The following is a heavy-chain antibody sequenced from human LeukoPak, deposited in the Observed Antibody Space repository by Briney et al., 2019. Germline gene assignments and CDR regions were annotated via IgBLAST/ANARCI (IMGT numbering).Heavy chain of an antibody. J-gene: IGHJ6*03. Sequence: SETLSLTCTVSGGSISSSSYYWGWIRQPPGKGLEWIGSIYYSGSTYYNPSLKSRVTISVDTSKNQFSLKLSSVTAADTAVYYCARQAGLWFGELLSHMDVWGKGTTVTVSS. CDR1: GGSISSSSYY. V-gene: IGHV4-39*07. D-gene: IGHD3-10*01. CDR2: IYYSGST. CDR3: ARQAGLWFGELLSHMDV.